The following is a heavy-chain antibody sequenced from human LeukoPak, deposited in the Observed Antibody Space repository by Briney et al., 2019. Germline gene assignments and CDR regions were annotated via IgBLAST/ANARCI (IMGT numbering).Heavy chain of an antibody. CDR3: ARSASYYDSSGYYPYDAFYI. CDR1: SGSISSYD. CDR2: IYTSGSP. D-gene: IGHD3-22*01. Sequence: PSETLSLTCTVSSGSISSYDWSWIRQPAGKGLEWIGRIYTSGSPNYNPSLKSRVTMSVDTSKNQFSLKLSSVTAADTAVYYCARSASYYDSSGYYPYDAFYIWGQGTMVTVSS. J-gene: IGHJ3*02. V-gene: IGHV4-4*07.